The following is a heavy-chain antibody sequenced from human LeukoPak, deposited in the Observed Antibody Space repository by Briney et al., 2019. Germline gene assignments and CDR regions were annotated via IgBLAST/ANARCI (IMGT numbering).Heavy chain of an antibody. CDR3: AKEVRESAWFYFDY. V-gene: IGHV3-23*01. CDR2: IRSSGETT. CDR1: GFTFKTYA. D-gene: IGHD3-10*01. Sequence: AGSLRLSCAASGFTFKTYAMSWVRQAPGKGLEWVSSIRSSGETTYYADSVKGRFTISRDNSRNTLYLQMDSLRAEDTAVYYCAKEVRESAWFYFDYWGQGTLATVSS. J-gene: IGHJ4*02.